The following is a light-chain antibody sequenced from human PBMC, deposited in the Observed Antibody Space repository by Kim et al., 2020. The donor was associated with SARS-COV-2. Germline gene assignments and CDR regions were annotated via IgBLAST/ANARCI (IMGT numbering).Light chain of an antibody. CDR2: KDS. CDR3: QSADSSGTYGV. CDR1: ALPKQY. V-gene: IGLV3-25*03. Sequence: SYELTQPPSVSVPPGQTARITCSGDALPKQYAYWYQQKPGQAPVLVIYKDSERPSGIPERFSGSSSGTTVTLTISGVQAEDEADYYCQSADSSGTYGVFG. J-gene: IGLJ3*02.